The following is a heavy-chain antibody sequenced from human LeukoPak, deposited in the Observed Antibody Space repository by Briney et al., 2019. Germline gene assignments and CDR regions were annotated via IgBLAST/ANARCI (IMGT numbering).Heavy chain of an antibody. J-gene: IGHJ4*02. D-gene: IGHD1-26*01. CDR2: ISYDGNNK. CDR3: AKDLRYSGSYSVFDY. Sequence: GGSLRLSCAASGFTFSSYGMHWVRHAPGKGLEWVAVISYDGNNKYYADSVKGRFTISRDNSKNTLYLQMSSLRAEDTAVYYCAKDLRYSGSYSVFDYWGQGTLVTVSS. V-gene: IGHV3-30*18. CDR1: GFTFSSYG.